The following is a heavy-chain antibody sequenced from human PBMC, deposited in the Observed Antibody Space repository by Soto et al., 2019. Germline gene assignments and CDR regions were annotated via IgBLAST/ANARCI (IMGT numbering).Heavy chain of an antibody. CDR3: ARADMIRTFYYGMDV. CDR1: VGSISSGGYY. CDR2: IYYSGNT. D-gene: IGHD3-16*01. Sequence: SETLSLTCTVSVGSISSGGYYWSWIRQHPGKGLEWIGYIYYSGNTYYNPSLKSRVTISVDTSKNQFSLKLSSVTAADTAVYYCARADMIRTFYYGMDVWGQGTTVTVSS. J-gene: IGHJ6*02. V-gene: IGHV4-31*03.